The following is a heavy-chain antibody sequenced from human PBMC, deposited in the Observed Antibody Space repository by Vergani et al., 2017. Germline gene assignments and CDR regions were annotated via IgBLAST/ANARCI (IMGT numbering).Heavy chain of an antibody. CDR3: ARGTMVRGVHPEY. J-gene: IGHJ4*02. D-gene: IGHD3-10*01. Sequence: EVQLVESGGGLVKPGGSLRLSCAASGFTFSDHYMDWVRQAPGKGLEWVGRTRNKANSYTTEYAASVKGRFTISRDDSKNSLYLQMNSLKTEDTAVYDCARGTMVRGVHPEYWGQGTLVTVSS. V-gene: IGHV3-72*01. CDR2: TRNKANSYTT. CDR1: GFTFSDHY.